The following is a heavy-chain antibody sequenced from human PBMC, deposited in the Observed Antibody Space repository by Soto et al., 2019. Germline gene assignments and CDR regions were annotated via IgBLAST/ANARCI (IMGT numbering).Heavy chain of an antibody. D-gene: IGHD2-2*01. Sequence: SETLSLTCTVAGGSISSYYWSWIRQPPGKGLEWIGYIYYSGSTNYNPSLKSRVTISVDTSKNQFSLKLSSVTAADTAVYYCARTLYCSSTSCYPGYDYYYMDVWGKGTTVTVSS. CDR2: IYYSGST. CDR1: GGSISSYY. J-gene: IGHJ6*03. CDR3: ARTLYCSSTSCYPGYDYYYMDV. V-gene: IGHV4-59*08.